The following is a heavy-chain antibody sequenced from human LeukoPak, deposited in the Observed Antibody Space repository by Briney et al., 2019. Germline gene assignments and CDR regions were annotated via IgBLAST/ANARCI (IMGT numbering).Heavy chain of an antibody. Sequence: PGGSLRLSCAASGFTFSSYAMSWVRQAPGKGLEWVSHISYSGGSTYYADSVKGRFTVSRDNSKNTLFMQINSLRAEDTAVYYCASNSGSYGGYWGQGTLVTVSS. J-gene: IGHJ4*02. D-gene: IGHD1-26*01. CDR3: ASNSGSYGGY. V-gene: IGHV3-23*01. CDR2: ISYSGGST. CDR1: GFTFSSYA.